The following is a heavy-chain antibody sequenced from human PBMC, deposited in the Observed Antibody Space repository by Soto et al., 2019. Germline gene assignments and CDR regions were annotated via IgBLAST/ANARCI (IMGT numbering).Heavy chain of an antibody. CDR1: GVTFGSYA. D-gene: IGHD6-19*01. CDR2: FSGSGDST. V-gene: IGHV3-23*01. Sequence: EVQLLESGGDLVQPGGSMRLSCAASGVTFGSYAMSWCRQAPGKGLVWVSGFSGSGDSTYYADSVKGRFTISRDNSKDTLYLQMNSRIAEATALYYCAKDLAGTVADFDEYWGQGTRVTVSS. J-gene: IGHJ4*02. CDR3: AKDLAGTVADFDEY.